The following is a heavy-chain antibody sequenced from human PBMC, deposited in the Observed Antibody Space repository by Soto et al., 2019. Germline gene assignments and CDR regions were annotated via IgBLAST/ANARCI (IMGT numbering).Heavy chain of an antibody. CDR3: ARGVIGGSGYYYAHWYFDL. J-gene: IGHJ2*01. CDR2: INPDSGGT. V-gene: IGHV1-2*02. D-gene: IGHD3-22*01. Sequence: ASVKVSCKASGYTFTGYYMHWVRQAPGQGLEWMGWINPDSGGTNYAQKFQGRVTMTRDTSISTAYMELSRLRSDDTAVYYCARGVIGGSGYYYAHWYFDLWGRGTLVTVSS. CDR1: GYTFTGYY.